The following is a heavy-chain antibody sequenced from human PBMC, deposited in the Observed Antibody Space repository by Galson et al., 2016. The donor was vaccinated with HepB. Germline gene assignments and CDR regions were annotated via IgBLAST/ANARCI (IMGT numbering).Heavy chain of an antibody. CDR1: GGSISSRSYY. Sequence: LSLTCTVSGGSISSRSYYWGWIRLPPGKGLEWIASIHSSGSPYYYNPSLKSRLTISVDTSKNQFSLRLRSVTAADTALYFCARHEGYGSGPPWDDWGQGTLVTVSS. D-gene: IGHD5-18*01. CDR2: IHSSGSPY. V-gene: IGHV4-39*01. CDR3: ARHEGYGSGPPWDD. J-gene: IGHJ4*02.